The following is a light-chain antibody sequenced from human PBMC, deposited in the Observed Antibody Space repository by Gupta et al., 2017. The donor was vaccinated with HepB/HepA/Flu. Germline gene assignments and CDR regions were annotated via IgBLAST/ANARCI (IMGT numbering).Light chain of an antibody. Sequence: IQETQSPSSLSASIGDRVTITCRTSQHIRTYLNWYQQKTGKAPKLLIYLASTLQAEVSSRFSGSGSGTEFTLTINNLQPEDSATYYCQQSSNTPHTFGQGTKLEIK. CDR3: QQSSNTPHT. V-gene: IGKV1-39*01. J-gene: IGKJ2*01. CDR1: QHIRTY. CDR2: LAS.